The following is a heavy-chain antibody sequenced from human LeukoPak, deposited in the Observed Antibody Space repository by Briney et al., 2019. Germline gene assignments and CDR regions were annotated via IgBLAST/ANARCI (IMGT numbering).Heavy chain of an antibody. CDR1: GYTFTIYY. J-gene: IGHJ6*02. CDR3: ARGGDSSGYYSWVYYYYGMDV. V-gene: IGHV1-46*01. CDR2: INPSGGST. Sequence: ASVKVSCKASGYTFTIYYMHWVRQAPGQGLEWMGIINPSGGSTSYAQKFQGRVTMTRDTSTSTVYMELSSLRSEDTAVYYCARGGDSSGYYSWVYYYYGMDVWGQGTTVTVSS. D-gene: IGHD3-22*01.